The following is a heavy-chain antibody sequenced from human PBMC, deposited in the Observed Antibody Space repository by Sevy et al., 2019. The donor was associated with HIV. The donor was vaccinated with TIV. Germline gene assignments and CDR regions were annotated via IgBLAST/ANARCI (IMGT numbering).Heavy chain of an antibody. V-gene: IGHV3-30*18. J-gene: IGHJ6*02. Sequence: GGSLRLSCAASGFTFSSYGMHWVRQAPGKGLEWVAVISYDGSNKYYADSVKGRFTISRDNSKNTLYLQMNSLRAEDTAVYYCAKDKVSSSSWYGMDVWGQGTTVTVPS. CDR3: AKDKVSSSSWYGMDV. CDR2: ISYDGSNK. D-gene: IGHD6-13*01. CDR1: GFTFSSYG.